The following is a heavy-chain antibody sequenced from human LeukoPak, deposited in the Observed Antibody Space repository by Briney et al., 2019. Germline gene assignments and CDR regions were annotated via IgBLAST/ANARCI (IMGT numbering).Heavy chain of an antibody. J-gene: IGHJ4*02. V-gene: IGHV1-2*02. CDR1: GYTFTGYY. CDR2: INPNSGGT. CDR3: AKEKDYYGSGSYFC. Sequence: ASVKVSCKASGYTFTGYYMHWVRQAPGQGLEWMGWINPNSGGTNYAQKFQGRVTMTRDTSISTAYMELSRLRSDDTAVYYCAKEKDYYGSGSYFCWGQGTLVTVSS. D-gene: IGHD3-10*01.